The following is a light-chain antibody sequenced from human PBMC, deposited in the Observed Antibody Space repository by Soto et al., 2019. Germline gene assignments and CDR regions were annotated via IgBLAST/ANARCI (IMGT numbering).Light chain of an antibody. CDR1: QGIDNW. CDR3: QQSIQFPLA. V-gene: IGKV1-12*01. CDR2: AAS. Sequence: DIQMTQSPSSVSASVGDSVTITCRASQGIDNWLAWYQQKPGMAPKLLISAASNLQSGVPTRFSGSGSGTDFTLTINSLQPEDFATDFCQQSIQFPLAFGGGTKVE. J-gene: IGKJ4*01.